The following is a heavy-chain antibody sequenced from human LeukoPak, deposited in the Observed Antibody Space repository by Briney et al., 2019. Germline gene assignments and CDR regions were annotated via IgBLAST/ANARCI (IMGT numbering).Heavy chain of an antibody. CDR1: GVSISSYF. Sequence: SETLSLTCTISGVSISSYFWSWIRQPPGKGLEWIGYIYYTGSTNYNPSLKSRVIISLDTSKNQFSLKLSSVTAAGTAVYYCARTLSRWDPFDYWGEGNLVTVSS. J-gene: IGHJ4*02. CDR2: IYYTGST. CDR3: ARTLSRWDPFDY. D-gene: IGHD1-26*01. V-gene: IGHV4-59*01.